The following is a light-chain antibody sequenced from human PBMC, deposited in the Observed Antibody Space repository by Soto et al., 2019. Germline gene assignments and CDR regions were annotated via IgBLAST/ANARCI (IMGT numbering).Light chain of an antibody. J-gene: IGKJ4*01. CDR1: QNVYNK. CDR3: QQYTSWPLT. CDR2: AAS. V-gene: IGKV3D-15*01. Sequence: EVVMTQSPATLSVSPGERATLSCRTSQNVYNKLAWYLLKPGQAPRLLISAASTRATGIPARFSGSGSGTEFTLTINSLQSEDFAVYYCQQYTSWPLTFGGGTKVEI.